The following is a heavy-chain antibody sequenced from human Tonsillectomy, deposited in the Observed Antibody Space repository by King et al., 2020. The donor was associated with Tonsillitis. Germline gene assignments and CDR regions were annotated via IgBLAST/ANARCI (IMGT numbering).Heavy chain of an antibody. V-gene: IGHV1-8*02. J-gene: IGHJ4*02. CDR2: MNPNSGNT. D-gene: IGHD3-22*01. Sequence: QLVQSGAEVKKPGASVKVSCKSSGYTFTSFYIHWVRQATGQGLEWMGWMNPNSGNTHYAQKFQGRVAMTRNTSIRTAYMELTSLRSEDTAVYYCARAVEDSSGYYYPLDYWGQGTLVTVSS. CDR3: ARAVEDSSGYYYPLDY. CDR1: GYTFTSFY.